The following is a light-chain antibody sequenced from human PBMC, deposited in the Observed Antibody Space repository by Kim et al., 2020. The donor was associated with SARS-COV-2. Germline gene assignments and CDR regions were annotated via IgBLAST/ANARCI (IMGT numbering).Light chain of an antibody. CDR3: QVWDSSSDHWV. CDR2: YDS. J-gene: IGLJ3*02. Sequence: SYELTQPPSVSVAPGKTARITCGGNNIGSKSVHWYQQKPGQAPVLVIYYDSDRPSGIPERFSGSNSGNTAPLTISRVEAGDEADYYCQVWDSSSDHWVFG. V-gene: IGLV3-21*04. CDR1: NIGSKS.